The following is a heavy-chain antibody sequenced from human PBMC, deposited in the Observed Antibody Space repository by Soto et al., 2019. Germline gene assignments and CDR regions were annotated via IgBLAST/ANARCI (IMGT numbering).Heavy chain of an antibody. CDR1: GGSISSSSYY. D-gene: IGHD4-17*01. V-gene: IGHV4-39*01. J-gene: IGHJ3*02. CDR2: IYYSGST. CDR3: ARRRLYDYGVMGAFDI. Sequence: PSETLSLTCTVSGGSISSSSYYWGWIRQPPGKGLEWIGSIYYSGSTYYNPSLKSRVTISVDTSKNQFSLKLSSVTAADTAVYYRARRRLYDYGVMGAFDIWGQGTMVT.